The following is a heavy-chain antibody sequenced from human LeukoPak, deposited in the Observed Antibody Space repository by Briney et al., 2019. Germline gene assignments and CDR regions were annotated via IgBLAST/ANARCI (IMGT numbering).Heavy chain of an antibody. CDR3: AKEGRYYYDSSGSLGY. V-gene: IGHV3-23*01. J-gene: IGHJ4*02. CDR1: GFTFSSYA. Sequence: GGSLRLSCAASGFTFSSYAMSWVRQAPGKGLEWVSAISGSGGSTYYADSVKGRFTISRDNSKNTLYLQMNSLRAEDTAVYYCAKEGRYYYDSSGSLGYWGQGTLVTVSS. CDR2: ISGSGGST. D-gene: IGHD3-22*01.